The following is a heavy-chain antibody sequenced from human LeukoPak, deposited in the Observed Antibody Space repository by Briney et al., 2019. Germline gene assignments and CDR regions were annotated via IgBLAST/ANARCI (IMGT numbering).Heavy chain of an antibody. CDR3: ARAQMGAPTDY. CDR1: GFPFISYG. V-gene: IGHV1-18*01. J-gene: IGHJ4*02. CDR2: IGGYDGDR. D-gene: IGHD1-26*01. Sequence: ASVKVSCKASGFPFISYGFSWVRQAPGQGLEWMGWIGGYDGDRHYAQKFQGRVTITTDTSTSTAYMELRGLRSDDTAVYYCARAQMGAPTDYWGQGTLVTVSS.